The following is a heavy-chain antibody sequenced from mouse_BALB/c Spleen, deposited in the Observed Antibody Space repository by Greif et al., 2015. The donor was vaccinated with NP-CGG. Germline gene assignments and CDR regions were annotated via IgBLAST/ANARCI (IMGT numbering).Heavy chain of an antibody. CDR1: GFTFTDYY. D-gene: IGHD2-1*01. CDR2: IRNKANGYTT. CDR3: ARDKGYGNYPFAY. J-gene: IGHJ3*01. Sequence: EVQLVESGGGLVQPGGSLRLSCATSGFTFTDYYMSWVRQPPGKALEWLGFIRNKANGYTTEYSASVKGRFTIFRDNSQSILYLQMNTLRAEDSATYYCARDKGYGNYPFAYWGQGTLVTVSA. V-gene: IGHV7-3*02.